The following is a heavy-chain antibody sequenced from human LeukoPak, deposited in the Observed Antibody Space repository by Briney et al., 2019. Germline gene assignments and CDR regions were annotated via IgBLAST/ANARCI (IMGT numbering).Heavy chain of an antibody. CDR3: ARGIDDGDNWFDS. Sequence: GGSLRLPCAASGFTFDDYGMSWVRQAPGKGLEWVSGINWTGGSTGYVDSVKGRFTISRDNAKNSLYLQMNSLRAEDTALYYCARGIDDGDNWFDSWGQGTLVTVSS. J-gene: IGHJ5*01. D-gene: IGHD1-1*01. CDR2: INWTGGST. CDR1: GFTFDDYG. V-gene: IGHV3-20*04.